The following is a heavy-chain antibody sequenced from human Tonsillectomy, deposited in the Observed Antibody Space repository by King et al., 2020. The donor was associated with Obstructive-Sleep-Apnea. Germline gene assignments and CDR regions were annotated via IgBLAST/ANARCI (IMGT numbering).Heavy chain of an antibody. J-gene: IGHJ4*02. V-gene: IGHV3-15*01. D-gene: IGHD1-26*01. Sequence: VQLVESGGGLVKPGGSLRLSCAASGFSFTNTWMTWVRQAPGKGLEWVGRIRSKADSGTTDYVAPVNGRFNISRDDSKNTLFLQMNSLKTEGTAVYYCATSSPFSGGIFDSWGQGTLVTVSS. CDR2: IRSKADSGTT. CDR3: ATSSPFSGGIFDS. CDR1: GFSFTNTW.